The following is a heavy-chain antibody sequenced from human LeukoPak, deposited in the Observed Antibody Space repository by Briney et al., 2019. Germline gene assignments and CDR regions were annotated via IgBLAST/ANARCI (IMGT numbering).Heavy chain of an antibody. CDR2: IIPIFGTA. V-gene: IGHV1-69*05. J-gene: IGHJ6*03. D-gene: IGHD3-9*01. CDR1: GGTFSRYA. Sequence: SVKVSCKASGGTFSRYAISWVRQAPGQGLEWMGGIIPIFGTANYAQKFQGRVTITTDESTSIAYMVLSSLRSEDTAVYYCARMYYDTKKGYYYYYMDVWGKGTTVTVSS. CDR3: ARMYYDTKKGYYYYYMDV.